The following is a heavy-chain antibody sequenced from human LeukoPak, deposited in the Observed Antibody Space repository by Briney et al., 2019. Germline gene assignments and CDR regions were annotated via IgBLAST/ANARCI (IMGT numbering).Heavy chain of an antibody. D-gene: IGHD3-9*01. CDR2: ISFTGST. J-gene: IGHJ3*02. CDR3: AGVQTPSPGGELYDILTGYYLGRDAFDI. CDR1: GDSLSGYY. V-gene: IGHV4-4*07. Sequence: SETLSLTCTVSGDSLSGYYWSWIRQPPGKGLECIGGISFTGSTNYNPSLTSRVTMSVDTSKNHISLKLSSVTAADTAAYYTAGVQTPSPGGELYDILTGYYLGRDAFDIWGQGTTVTVSS.